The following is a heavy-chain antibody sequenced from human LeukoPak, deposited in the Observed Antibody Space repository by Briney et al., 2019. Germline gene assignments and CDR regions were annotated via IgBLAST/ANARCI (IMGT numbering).Heavy chain of an antibody. CDR1: GGSIKNYY. J-gene: IGHJ5*02. D-gene: IGHD4-23*01. Sequence: SETLSLTCSVSGGSIKNYYWSWIRQPPGKGLEWLGNIYFGGTTDYNSSLKSRLTISVDTFKNQLSLNLQSVTAADTATYYCASHRSDAGGKKGVNWFDPWGQGTLVTVSS. CDR3: ASHRSDAGGKKGVNWFDP. V-gene: IGHV4-59*01. CDR2: IYFGGTT.